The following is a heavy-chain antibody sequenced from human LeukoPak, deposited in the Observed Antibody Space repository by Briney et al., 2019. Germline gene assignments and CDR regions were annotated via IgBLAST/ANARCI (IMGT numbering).Heavy chain of an antibody. V-gene: IGHV1-46*01. D-gene: IGHD4-11*01. J-gene: IGHJ4*02. CDR3: ARDQSGYSNPEALEY. CDR2: INPRGGST. CDR1: GYTFTSYY. Sequence: ASVKVSCKASGYTFTSYYMHWVRQAPGQGLEWMGIINPRGGSTSYAQKFQGRVTMTTDTSTSTVYMELSSLRSEDTAVYYCARDQSGYSNPEALEYWGQGTLVTDSS.